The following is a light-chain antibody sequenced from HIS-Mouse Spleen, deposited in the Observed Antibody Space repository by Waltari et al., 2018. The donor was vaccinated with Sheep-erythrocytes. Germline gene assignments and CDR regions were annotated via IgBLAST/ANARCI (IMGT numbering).Light chain of an antibody. V-gene: IGLV2-11*01. CDR3: CSYAGSYNHV. Sequence: QSALTQPRSVSGSTGQSVTISCTGTSSDVGRYNYVSWYQQHPGKAPKLMIYDVSKRPSGVPDRFSGSKSGNTASLTISGLQAEDEADYYCCSYAGSYNHVFATGTKVTVL. J-gene: IGLJ1*01. CDR2: DVS. CDR1: SSDVGRYNY.